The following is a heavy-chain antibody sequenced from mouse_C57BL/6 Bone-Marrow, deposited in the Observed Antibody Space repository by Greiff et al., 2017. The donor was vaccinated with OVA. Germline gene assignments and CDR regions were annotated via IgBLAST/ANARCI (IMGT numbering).Heavy chain of an antibody. D-gene: IGHD2-3*01. Sequence: EVQVVESGGGLVQPGGSLSLSCAASGFTFTDYYMSWVRQPPGKALEWLGFIRNKANGYTTEYSASVKGRFTISRDNSQSILYLQMNALRAEDSATYYGARCRLWGYYPSYAMDYWGQGTSVTVSS. CDR1: GFTFTDYY. V-gene: IGHV7-3*01. CDR3: ARCRLWGYYPSYAMDY. J-gene: IGHJ4*01. CDR2: IRNKANGYTT.